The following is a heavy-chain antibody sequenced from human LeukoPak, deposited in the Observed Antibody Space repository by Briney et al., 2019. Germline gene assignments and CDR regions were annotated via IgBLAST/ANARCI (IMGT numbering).Heavy chain of an antibody. CDR2: IYTSGST. Sequence: KPSETLSLTCAVSGGSISSGSYYWSWIRQPAGKGLEWIGRIYTSGSTNYNPSLKSRVTISVDTSKNQFSLKLSSVTAADTAVYYCARDFYGDYGNWFDPWGQGTLVTVSS. D-gene: IGHD4-17*01. CDR3: ARDFYGDYGNWFDP. V-gene: IGHV4-61*02. CDR1: GGSISSGSYY. J-gene: IGHJ5*02.